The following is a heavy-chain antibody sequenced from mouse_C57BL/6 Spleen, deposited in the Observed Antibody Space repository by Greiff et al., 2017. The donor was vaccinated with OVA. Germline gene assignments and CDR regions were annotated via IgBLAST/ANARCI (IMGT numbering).Heavy chain of an antibody. Sequence: VQLQQSGPELVKPGASVKISCKASGYTFTDYYMNWVKQSHGKSLEWIGDINPNNGGTSYNQKFKGKATLTVDKSASTAYMGLRSLTSEDSAVYYCASYYYGSSLFAYWGKGTLVTVSA. CDR2: INPNNGGT. CDR3: ASYYYGSSLFAY. CDR1: GYTFTDYY. V-gene: IGHV1-26*01. J-gene: IGHJ3*01. D-gene: IGHD1-1*01.